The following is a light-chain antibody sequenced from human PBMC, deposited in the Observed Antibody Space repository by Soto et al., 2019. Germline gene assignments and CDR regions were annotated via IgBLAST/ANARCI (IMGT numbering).Light chain of an antibody. J-gene: IGKJ4*01. CDR3: QQYENLPLI. CDR1: QDISKY. CDR2: GAS. Sequence: DIRMTQSPSSLSASVGDRVAITCRASQDISKYLNWYQQKPGKAPKLLIFGASDLETGVPSRFSGSGSGRDFTLTITSLQPEDIGTYYCQQYENLPLIFGGWTKVEI. V-gene: IGKV1-33*01.